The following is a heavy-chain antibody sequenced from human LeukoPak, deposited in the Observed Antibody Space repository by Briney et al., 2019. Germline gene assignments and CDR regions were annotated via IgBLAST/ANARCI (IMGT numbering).Heavy chain of an antibody. CDR3: ARGYGSGSYYLHY. CDR2: ISSSSSTI. CDR1: GFTFSAYG. D-gene: IGHD3-10*01. V-gene: IGHV3-48*01. Sequence: GGTLRLSCAASGFTFSAYGMTWVRQAPGKGLEWVSYISSSSSTIYYADSVKGRFTISRDNAKNSLYLQMNSLRAEDTAVYYCARGYGSGSYYLHYWGQGTLVTVSS. J-gene: IGHJ4*02.